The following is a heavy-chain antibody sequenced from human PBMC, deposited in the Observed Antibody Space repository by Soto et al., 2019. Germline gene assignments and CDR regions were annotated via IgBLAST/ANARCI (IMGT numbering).Heavy chain of an antibody. Sequence: QVQLVQSGAEVKKPGSSVKVSCKAFGGTFSSYAISWVRQAPGQGLEWMGGIIPIFGTANYAQKFQGRVTITADESTSTAYMELSSLRSEDTAVYYCAGRYCSSTSCYEYYYYYGMDVWGQGTTVTVSS. V-gene: IGHV1-69*01. CDR1: GGTFSSYA. D-gene: IGHD2-2*01. J-gene: IGHJ6*02. CDR2: IIPIFGTA. CDR3: AGRYCSSTSCYEYYYYYGMDV.